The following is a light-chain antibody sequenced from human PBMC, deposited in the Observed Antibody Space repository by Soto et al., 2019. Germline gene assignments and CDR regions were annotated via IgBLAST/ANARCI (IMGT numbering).Light chain of an antibody. V-gene: IGKV3-11*01. Sequence: EIVLTQSPATLSLSPGERATLSCRASQSVSSYLLWYQQKPGQTPRLLIYDASNRATGIPARFSGSGSETDFPLTISGLEPEDFAVYYCQHRMNWPLTFGQGTRLEIK. CDR2: DAS. CDR1: QSVSSY. CDR3: QHRMNWPLT. J-gene: IGKJ5*01.